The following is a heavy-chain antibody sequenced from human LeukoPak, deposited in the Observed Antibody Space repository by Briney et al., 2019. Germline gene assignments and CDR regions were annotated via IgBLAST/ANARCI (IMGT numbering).Heavy chain of an antibody. D-gene: IGHD2-15*01. CDR1: GGSISGSSYY. Sequence: SETLSLTCTVSGGSISGSSYYWGWIRQPPGKGLEWIGSIYYSGSTYYNPSLKSRVTISVDTSKNQFSLKLSSVTAADTAVYYCARADGVAARVYYFDYWGQGTLVTVSS. J-gene: IGHJ4*02. CDR3: ARADGVAARVYYFDY. CDR2: IYYSGST. V-gene: IGHV4-39*07.